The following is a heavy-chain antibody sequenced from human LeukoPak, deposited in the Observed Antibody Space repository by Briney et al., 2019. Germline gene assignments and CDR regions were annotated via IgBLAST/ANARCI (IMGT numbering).Heavy chain of an antibody. CDR2: IYYSGST. V-gene: IGHV4-59*01. Sequence: SETLSHTCTVSGGSISSYYWSWIRQPPGKGLEWIGYIYYSGSTNYNPSLKSRVTISVDTSKNQFSLKLSSVTAADTAVYYCARDIGRYPEYYFDYWGQGTLVTVSS. CDR3: ARDIGRYPEYYFDY. CDR1: GGSISSYY. J-gene: IGHJ4*02. D-gene: IGHD3/OR15-3a*01.